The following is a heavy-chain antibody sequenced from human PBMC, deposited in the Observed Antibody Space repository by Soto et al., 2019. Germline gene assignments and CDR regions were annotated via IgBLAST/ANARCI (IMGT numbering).Heavy chain of an antibody. Sequence: QVQLQQWGAGLVKPSETLSLSCAVYGQSFSGHSWAWIRQPPGKGLEWIGEINESGSTYYTPSLESRVAISTDTSKNQFSLKLSSVSAADTAAYFCARGSGIVALPGELEDVKYDYWGQGTLVNVSS. J-gene: IGHJ4*02. D-gene: IGHD1-1*01. CDR1: GQSFSGHS. V-gene: IGHV4-34*01. CDR3: ARGSGIVALPGELEDVKYDY. CDR2: INESGST.